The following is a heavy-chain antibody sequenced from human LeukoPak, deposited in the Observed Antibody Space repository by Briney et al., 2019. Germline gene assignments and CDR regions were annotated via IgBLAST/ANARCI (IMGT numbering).Heavy chain of an antibody. Sequence: GGSLRLSCAASGFTFNTYSMNWVRQAPGKGLEWVSYISSSSATICYADSVKGRFTISRDNAKNSLYLQMDSLRAEDTAVYYCARGYLIVATRGYYYSYMDVWGKGTTVTVSS. J-gene: IGHJ6*03. V-gene: IGHV3-48*01. CDR3: ARGYLIVATRGYYYSYMDV. CDR2: ISSSSATI. CDR1: GFTFNTYS. D-gene: IGHD5-12*01.